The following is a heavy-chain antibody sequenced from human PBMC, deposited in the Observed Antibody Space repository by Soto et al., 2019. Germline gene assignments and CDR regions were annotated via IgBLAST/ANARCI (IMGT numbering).Heavy chain of an antibody. CDR1: GGSISSSSYY. Sequence: SETLSLTCTVSGGSISSSSYYWGWIRQPPGKGLEWIGSIYYSGSTYYNPSLKSRVTISVDTSKNQFSLKLSSVTAADTAVYYCARHVATSLNWFDPWGQGTLVTVSS. J-gene: IGHJ5*02. D-gene: IGHD5-12*01. CDR2: IYYSGST. CDR3: ARHVATSLNWFDP. V-gene: IGHV4-39*01.